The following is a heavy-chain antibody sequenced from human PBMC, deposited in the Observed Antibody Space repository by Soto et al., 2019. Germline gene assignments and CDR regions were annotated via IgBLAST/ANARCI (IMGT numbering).Heavy chain of an antibody. J-gene: IGHJ3*02. V-gene: IGHV3-21*01. CDR1: GFTFISYS. Sequence: GSLRLSCAASGFTFISYSMNFFRQAPGKGLEWVSSISSSSSYIYYADSVKGRFTISRDNAKNSLYLQMNSLRAEDTAVYYCARTLRAHDAFDIWGQGTMVTVSS. CDR2: ISSSSSYI. CDR3: ARTLRAHDAFDI.